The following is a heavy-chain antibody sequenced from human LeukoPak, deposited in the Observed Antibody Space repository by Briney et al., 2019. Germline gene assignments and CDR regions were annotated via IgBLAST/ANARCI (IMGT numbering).Heavy chain of an antibody. D-gene: IGHD6-13*01. J-gene: IGHJ3*02. V-gene: IGHV3-21*01. CDR3: ARNGYSGAFDI. Sequence: GGSLRLSCAASGFTFSSYSMNWVRQAPGKGLEWASSISSSSSYIYYADSVKGRFTISRDNAKNSLYLQMNSLRAEDTAVYYCARNGYSGAFDIWGQGTMVTVSS. CDR2: ISSSSSYI. CDR1: GFTFSSYS.